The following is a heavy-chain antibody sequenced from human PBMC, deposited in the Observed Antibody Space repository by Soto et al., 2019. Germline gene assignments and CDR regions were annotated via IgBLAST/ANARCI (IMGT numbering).Heavy chain of an antibody. J-gene: IGHJ6*02. CDR3: ARADQTYYDILTGYPHYYYYGMDV. V-gene: IGHV1-18*01. CDR2: ISAYNGNT. CDR1: GFTFNNYG. D-gene: IGHD3-9*01. Sequence: QVQLVQSGAEVKKPGASVKVSCKASGFTFNNYGISWVRQAPGQGLEWMGWISAYNGNTNYAQKLQGRITMTTDTSTSTAYMELRSLGSDDTAVYYCARADQTYYDILTGYPHYYYYGMDVWGQGTTVTVSS.